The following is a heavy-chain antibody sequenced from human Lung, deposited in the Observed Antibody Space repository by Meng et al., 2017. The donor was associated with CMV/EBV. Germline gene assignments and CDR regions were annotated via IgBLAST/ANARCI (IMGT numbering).Heavy chain of an antibody. CDR3: AKLGEGGTGGGWFDP. CDR2: VSGSGGST. V-gene: IGHV3-23*01. D-gene: IGHD2-8*02. J-gene: IGHJ5*02. Sequence: SCAASGFTFSSYAMSWVRQAPGKGLEWVSAVSGSGGSTYYADSVKGRFTISRDNSKNTLYLQMNSLRAEDTAVYYCAKLGEGGTGGGWFDPWCQGTLVTVSS. CDR1: GFTFSSYA.